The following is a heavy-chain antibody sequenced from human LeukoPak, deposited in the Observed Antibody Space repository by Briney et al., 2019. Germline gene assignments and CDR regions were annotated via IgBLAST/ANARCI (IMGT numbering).Heavy chain of an antibody. CDR2: IWYDGSNK. V-gene: IGHV3-33*07. Sequence: GGSLRLSCIPSGFTFNSYAMFWVRQAPGKGLEWVSLIWYDGSNKYYADSVKGRFTISRDNTKNTLFLQMNSLRAEDTAVYYCARARGWQPNYYYYYMDVWGTGTTVTVSS. CDR3: ARARGWQPNYYYYYMDV. D-gene: IGHD2-15*01. J-gene: IGHJ6*03. CDR1: GFTFNSYA.